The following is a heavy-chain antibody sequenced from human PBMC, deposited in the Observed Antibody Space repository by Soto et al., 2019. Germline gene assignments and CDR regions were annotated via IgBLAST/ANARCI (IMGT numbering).Heavy chain of an antibody. CDR3: ARAKDSSSWYDNWFDP. CDR1: GGSITSGGYY. Sequence: SETLSLTCTVSGGSITSGGYYWNWIRQHPGKGLEWIGNTYYSGSTYYNPSLKGRVTISVDTSKNQFSLKLSSVTAADTAVYYCARAKDSSSWYDNWFDPWGQGTLVTVSS. CDR2: TYYSGST. J-gene: IGHJ5*02. D-gene: IGHD6-13*01. V-gene: IGHV4-30-4*08.